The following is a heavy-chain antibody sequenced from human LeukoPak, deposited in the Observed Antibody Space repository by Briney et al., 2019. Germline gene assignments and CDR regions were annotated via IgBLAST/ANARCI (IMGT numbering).Heavy chain of an antibody. J-gene: IGHJ4*02. V-gene: IGHV3-20*04. D-gene: IGHD1-14*01. CDR3: AKDRVPDGVWEIDY. Sequence: GGSLRLSCAASGFTFDDYGISWVRQAPGKGLEWVSGINWNSGSTGYADSVKGRFTISRDNAKNSLYLQMNSLRAEDTALYYCAKDRVPDGVWEIDYWGQGTLVTVSS. CDR1: GFTFDDYG. CDR2: INWNSGST.